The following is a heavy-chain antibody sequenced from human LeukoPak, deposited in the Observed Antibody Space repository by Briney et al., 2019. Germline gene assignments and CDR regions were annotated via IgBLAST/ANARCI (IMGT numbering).Heavy chain of an antibody. CDR1: GYTFTDYY. Sequence: ASVKVSCTASGYTFTDYYIHWVRQAPGHGLEWMGWVNPHSGGTNFAQRFRGRVTLTRDTSVTTAYMEISRLTYDDTAVYYCGRGIQSFDPWGRGTLVTVSS. J-gene: IGHJ5*02. CDR2: VNPHSGGT. V-gene: IGHV1-2*02. CDR3: GRGIQSFDP.